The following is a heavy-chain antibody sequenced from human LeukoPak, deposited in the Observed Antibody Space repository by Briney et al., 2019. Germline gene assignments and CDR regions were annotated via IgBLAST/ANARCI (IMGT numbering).Heavy chain of an antibody. CDR3: AKSHEPYYYDSSGYYDDY. V-gene: IGHV3-23*01. D-gene: IGHD3-22*01. J-gene: IGHJ4*02. CDR2: ISAGSGST. CDR1: GFRFSGYG. Sequence: GGSLRRSCAASGFRFSGYGMSWVRQAPGKGLEWVSSISAGSGSTDYADSVKGRFTISRDDSKNTLYLQMKSLRAEDTAVYYCAKSHEPYYYDSSGYYDDYWGQGTLVTVSS.